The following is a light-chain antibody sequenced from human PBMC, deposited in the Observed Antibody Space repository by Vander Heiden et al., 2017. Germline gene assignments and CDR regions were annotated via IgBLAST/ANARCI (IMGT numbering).Light chain of an antibody. CDR2: NAA. CDR1: HSVSTN. Sequence: EIEMTHSPATLSVSPGERATLPCRASHSVSTNLAWYQQKPGQAPRLIIYNAATRATGIPARFSGSGSGTEFTLTISSLQSEDCAVYYCQQYNRWVALTFGGGTKVEIK. V-gene: IGKV3D-15*01. J-gene: IGKJ4*01. CDR3: QQYNRWVALT.